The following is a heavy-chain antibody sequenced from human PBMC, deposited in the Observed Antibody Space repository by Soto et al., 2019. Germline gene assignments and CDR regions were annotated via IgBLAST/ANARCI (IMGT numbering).Heavy chain of an antibody. J-gene: IGHJ5*02. D-gene: IGHD5-12*01. Sequence: GGSLRLSCAASGFTFSSYSMDWVRQAPGKGLEWVSYISSRGTYIYYADSVKGRFTISRDNSKNTLYLQMNSLRAEDTAVYYCAKDESGYEETPVSWGQGTLVTVS. CDR2: ISSRGTYI. V-gene: IGHV3-21*04. CDR3: AKDESGYEETPVS. CDR1: GFTFSSYS.